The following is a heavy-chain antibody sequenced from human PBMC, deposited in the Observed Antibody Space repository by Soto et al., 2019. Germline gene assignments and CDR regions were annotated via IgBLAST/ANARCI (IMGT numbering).Heavy chain of an antibody. D-gene: IGHD5-12*01. CDR2: INPNSGGT. V-gene: IGHV1-2*04. CDR1: GYTFTGYY. Sequence: QVQLVQSGAEVKKPGASVKVSCKASGYTFTGYYMHWVRQAPGQGLEWMGWINPNSGGTNYAQKFQGWVIMTRDTSISTAYMELSRLRSDYTAVYYCARGTPITYWYFDLWGRGTLVTVSS. J-gene: IGHJ2*01. CDR3: ARGTPITYWYFDL.